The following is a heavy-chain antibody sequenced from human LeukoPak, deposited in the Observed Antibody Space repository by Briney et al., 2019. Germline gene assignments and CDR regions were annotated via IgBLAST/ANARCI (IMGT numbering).Heavy chain of an antibody. CDR3: ARPRGYSYGFDY. CDR2: IYYSGST. CDR1: GGSISSYY. Sequence: PSETLSLTCTVSGGSISSYYWSWIRQPPGKGLEWIGYIYYSGSTNYNPSLKSRVTISVDTSKNQFSLKVSSVTAADTAVYYCARPRGYSYGFDYWGQGTLVTVSS. J-gene: IGHJ4*02. D-gene: IGHD5-18*01. V-gene: IGHV4-59*12.